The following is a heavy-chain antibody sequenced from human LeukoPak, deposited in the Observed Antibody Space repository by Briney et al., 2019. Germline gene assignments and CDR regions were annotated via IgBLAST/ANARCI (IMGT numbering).Heavy chain of an antibody. CDR2: MYYTGSS. J-gene: IGHJ4*02. D-gene: IGHD6-13*01. CDR1: GGSISSTRYY. CDR3: ARAYRSSWYMN. Sequence: NPSETLSLTCSVSGGSISSTRYYWGWIRQPPGKGLDWIGSMYYTGSSYYDPSLKNRVTISLDTSENQFSLKLSSVTAADTAVYYCARAYRSSWYMNWGQGTLVTVSS. V-gene: IGHV4-39*07.